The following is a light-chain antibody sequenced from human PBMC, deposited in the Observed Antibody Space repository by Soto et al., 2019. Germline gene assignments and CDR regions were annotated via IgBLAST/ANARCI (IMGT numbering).Light chain of an antibody. V-gene: IGKV3-15*01. CDR2: GAS. J-gene: IGKJ1*01. Sequence: EIMMTQSPATLSVSPGERATLSCRASQSVGTNVAWYQQKPGQAPRLLIFGASARATGIPARFSGSGSGTEFTLTISSLQSEDFAVYFCQQYNNWPPWTFGQGTKVDI. CDR3: QQYNNWPPWT. CDR1: QSVGTN.